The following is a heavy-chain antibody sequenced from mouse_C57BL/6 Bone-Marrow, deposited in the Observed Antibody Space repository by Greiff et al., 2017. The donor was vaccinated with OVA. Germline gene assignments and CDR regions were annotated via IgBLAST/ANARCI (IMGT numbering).Heavy chain of an antibody. CDR2: ISNLAYSI. J-gene: IGHJ4*01. Sequence: EVKLVESGGGLVQPGGSLKLSCAASGFTFSDYGMAWVRQAPRKGPEWVAFISNLAYSIYYADTVTGRFTISRENAKNTLYLELSSLRSEDTAMYYCARGYVNAMDYWGQGTSVTVSS. CDR1: GFTFSDYG. V-gene: IGHV5-15*01. CDR3: ARGYVNAMDY. D-gene: IGHD1-2*01.